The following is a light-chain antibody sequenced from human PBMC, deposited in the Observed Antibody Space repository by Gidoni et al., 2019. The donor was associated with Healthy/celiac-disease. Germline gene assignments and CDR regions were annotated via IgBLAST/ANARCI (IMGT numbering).Light chain of an antibody. Sequence: EIVMTQSPATLSGSPGERATLSCRASQSVSSNLAWYQQTPGQAPRLLIYGASTRATGIPARFSGSGSGTEFTLTISSLQSEDFAVYYCQQYSNWPPITFGQGTRLEIK. CDR2: GAS. V-gene: IGKV3-15*01. CDR1: QSVSSN. CDR3: QQYSNWPPIT. J-gene: IGKJ5*01.